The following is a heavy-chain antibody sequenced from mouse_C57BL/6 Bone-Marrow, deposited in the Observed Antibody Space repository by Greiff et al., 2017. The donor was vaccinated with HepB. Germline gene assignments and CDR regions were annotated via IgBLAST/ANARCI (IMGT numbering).Heavy chain of an antibody. CDR1: GFSLTSYG. Sequence: QVQLQQSGPGLVQPSQSLSITCTVSGFSLTSYGVHWVRQSPGKGLEWLGVIWSGGSTDYNAAFISRLGISKDNSKSQVFFKMNSLQADDTAIYYCARVWSYWGQGTLVTVSA. J-gene: IGHJ3*01. CDR2: IWSGGST. V-gene: IGHV2-2*01. CDR3: ARVWSY.